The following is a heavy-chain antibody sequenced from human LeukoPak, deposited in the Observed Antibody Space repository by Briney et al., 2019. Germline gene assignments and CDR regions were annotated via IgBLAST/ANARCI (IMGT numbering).Heavy chain of an antibody. CDR2: INSDESST. CDR3: ARDRCSGGSCYGDY. CDR1: GFTFSRHW. V-gene: IGHV3-74*01. J-gene: IGHJ4*02. D-gene: IGHD2-15*01. Sequence: GGSLRLSCAASGFTFSRHWMHWVRQAPGKGLVWVSRINSDESSTSYADSVKGRFTISRDNAKNTLYLQMNSLRAEDTAVYYCARDRCSGGSCYGDYWGQGTLVTVSS.